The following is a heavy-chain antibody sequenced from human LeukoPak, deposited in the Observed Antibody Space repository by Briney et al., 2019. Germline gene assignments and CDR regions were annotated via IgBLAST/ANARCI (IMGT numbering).Heavy chain of an antibody. CDR2: VSSTGRST. Sequence: GGSLRLSCAVSGFSPSDYYMNWVRQAPGKGLEWISYVSSTGRSTNYADSVRGRFTISRDSAKNSVSLQLNSLTAEDTAVYYCARGRRGSYYTFQVWGQGTLVSVSS. D-gene: IGHD3-16*01. J-gene: IGHJ4*02. CDR3: ARGRRGSYYTFQV. CDR1: GFSPSDYY. V-gene: IGHV3-11*01.